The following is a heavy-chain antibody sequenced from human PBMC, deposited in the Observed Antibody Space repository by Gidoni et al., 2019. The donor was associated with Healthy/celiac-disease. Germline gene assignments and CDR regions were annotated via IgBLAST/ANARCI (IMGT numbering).Heavy chain of an antibody. CDR2: ISWNSGSI. D-gene: IGHD3-3*02. Sequence: EVQLVESGGGLVQPGRSLRLSCAASGFTFDDYAMHWVRQAPGKGLEWVSGISWNSGSIGYADSVKGRFTISRDNAKNSLYLQMNSLRAEDTALYYCAKGPIFGVVLTHFDYWGQGTLVTVSS. V-gene: IGHV3-9*01. CDR3: AKGPIFGVVLTHFDY. CDR1: GFTFDDYA. J-gene: IGHJ4*02.